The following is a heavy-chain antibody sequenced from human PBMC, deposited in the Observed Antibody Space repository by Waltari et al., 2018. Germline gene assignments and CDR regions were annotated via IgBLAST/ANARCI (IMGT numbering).Heavy chain of an antibody. Sequence: SGPEVKKPGTSVKVSCKASGFTFTSSAMQWVRQARGQRLEWIGWIVVGSGNTNYAQKFQERVTITRDMSTSTAYMELSSLRSEDTAVYYCAAWRGIAARKPLYMDVWGKGTTVTISS. J-gene: IGHJ6*03. D-gene: IGHD6-6*01. CDR2: IVVGSGNT. CDR1: GFTFTSSA. V-gene: IGHV1-58*02. CDR3: AAWRGIAARKPLYMDV.